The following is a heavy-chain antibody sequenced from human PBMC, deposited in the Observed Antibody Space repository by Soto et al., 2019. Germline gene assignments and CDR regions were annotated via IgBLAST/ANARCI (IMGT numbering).Heavy chain of an antibody. J-gene: IGHJ4*02. CDR3: ASGYCSGGSCYFFYFDY. CDR1: GFTFSSYS. Sequence: GGSLRLSCAASGFTFSSYSMNWVRQAPAKGLEWVSYISSSSSTIYYADSVKGRFTISRDNAKNSLYLQMNSLRAEDTAVYYCASGYCSGGSCYFFYFDYWGQGTLVTLSS. CDR2: ISSSSSTI. D-gene: IGHD2-15*01. V-gene: IGHV3-48*01.